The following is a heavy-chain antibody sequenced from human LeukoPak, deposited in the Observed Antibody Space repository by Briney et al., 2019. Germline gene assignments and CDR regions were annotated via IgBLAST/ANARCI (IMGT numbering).Heavy chain of an antibody. CDR3: ARDRRWLQSTLEY. V-gene: IGHV4-59*12. D-gene: IGHD5-24*01. CDR1: GGSIRTYY. Sequence: PSETLSLTCTVSGGSIRTYYWSWIRQPPGKGLEWIGNIYYIGSTKYNPSLKSRVTISVDTSKNQFSLKLSSVTAADTAVYYCARDRRWLQSTLEYWGQGTLVTVSS. CDR2: IYYIGST. J-gene: IGHJ4*02.